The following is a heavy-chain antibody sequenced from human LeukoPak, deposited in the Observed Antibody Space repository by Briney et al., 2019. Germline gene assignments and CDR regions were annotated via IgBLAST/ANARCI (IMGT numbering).Heavy chain of an antibody. D-gene: IGHD2-2*01. Sequence: GGSLRLSCAASGFTFSSYAMGWVRQAPGKGLEWVSAVSGSGGSTYYADSVKGRFTISRDNYKNTLYLQMNSLRAEDTAVYYCAKALTKATDYMDVWGKGNTVTVSS. CDR2: VSGSGGST. CDR1: GFTFSSYA. V-gene: IGHV3-23*01. J-gene: IGHJ6*03. CDR3: AKALTKATDYMDV.